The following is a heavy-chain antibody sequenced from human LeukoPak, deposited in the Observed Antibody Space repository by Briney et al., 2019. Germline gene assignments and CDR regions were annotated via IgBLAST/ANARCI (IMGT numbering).Heavy chain of an antibody. J-gene: IGHJ3*02. D-gene: IGHD4-17*01. CDR2: IYYSGST. CDR3: ARHALTTDDAFDI. Sequence: PSETLSLTCTVSGGSISSSSYYWGWIRQPPGKGLEWIGSIYYSGSTYCNPSLKSRVTISVDTSKNQFSLKLSSVTAADTAVYYCARHALTTDDAFDIWGQGTMVTVSS. V-gene: IGHV4-39*01. CDR1: GGSISSSSYY.